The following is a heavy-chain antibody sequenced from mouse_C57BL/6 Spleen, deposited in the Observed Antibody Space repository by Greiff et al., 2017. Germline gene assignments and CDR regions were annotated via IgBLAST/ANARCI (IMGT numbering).Heavy chain of an antibody. D-gene: IGHD3-2*02. CDR3: AQTGQASWYAY. CDR1: GYTFTDYY. Sequence: EVQLQQPGPELVKPGASVKISCKASGYTFTDYYMNWVKQSPGKSLEWIGDINPNNGGPSYNKKFKGKATLTVDKSSSTAYMERRSLTSGDSAVYYCAQTGQASWYAYWGQGALVAVSA. V-gene: IGHV1-26*01. J-gene: IGHJ3*01. CDR2: INPNNGGP.